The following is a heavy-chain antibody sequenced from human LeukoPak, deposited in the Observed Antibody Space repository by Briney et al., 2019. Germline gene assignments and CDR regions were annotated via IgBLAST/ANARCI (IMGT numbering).Heavy chain of an antibody. CDR2: IYYRGST. CDR1: GGSISSYS. J-gene: IGHJ3*02. D-gene: IGHD3-22*01. CDR3: AGSSACDAFDI. Sequence: PSETLSLTCTVSGGSISSYSWNWIRQPPGKGLEWIGYIYYRGSTNNNPSLKSRVTISVDTSTNQFSLKLSSVTAADTAVYYCAGSSACDAFDIWGQGTMVTVSS. V-gene: IGHV4-59*08.